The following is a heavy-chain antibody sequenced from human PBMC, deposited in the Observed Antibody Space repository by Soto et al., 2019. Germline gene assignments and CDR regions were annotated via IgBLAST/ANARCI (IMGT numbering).Heavy chain of an antibody. J-gene: IGHJ6*02. D-gene: IGHD6-19*01. CDR3: ARVADFYYGMDV. Sequence: PSETLSLTCAVSGDSISSSNWWSWVRQPPGRGLEWIGETYHSGSTNYNPSLKSRVTISVDKSKNQFSLKLSSVTAADTAVYYCARVADFYYGMDVWGQGTTVTVSS. CDR1: GDSISSSNW. V-gene: IGHV4-4*02. CDR2: TYHSGST.